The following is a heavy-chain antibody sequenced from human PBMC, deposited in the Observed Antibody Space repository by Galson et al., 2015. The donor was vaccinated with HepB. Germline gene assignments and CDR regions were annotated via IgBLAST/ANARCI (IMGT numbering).Heavy chain of an antibody. D-gene: IGHD2-15*01. CDR2: MSRSGTSI. V-gene: IGHV3-48*01. J-gene: IGHJ6*03. Sequence: SLRLSCAASGFTFNEYSMNWVRQAPGKGLEWVSYMSRSGTSIYYADSVRGRFTISRDTAKNSLYLQMNSLRAEDTAVYYCARDLGYASGFYYYYYMDVWGKGTTVTVSS. CDR1: GFTFNEYS. CDR3: ARDLGYASGFYYYYYMDV.